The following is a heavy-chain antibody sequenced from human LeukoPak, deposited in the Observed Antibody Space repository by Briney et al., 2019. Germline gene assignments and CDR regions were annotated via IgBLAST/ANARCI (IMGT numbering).Heavy chain of an antibody. CDR1: GFTVSSNY. CDR3: AREISSVWAAIVRRRNAFDI. D-gene: IGHD5-18*01. Sequence: GGSLRLSCAASGFTVSSNYMNWVRQAPGKGLEWVSVIYSGGSTYYADSMKGRFTISRDNSKNTLYLQMESLRAEDTAVYYCAREISSVWAAIVRRRNAFDIWGQGTMVTVSS. J-gene: IGHJ3*02. V-gene: IGHV3-66*02. CDR2: IYSGGST.